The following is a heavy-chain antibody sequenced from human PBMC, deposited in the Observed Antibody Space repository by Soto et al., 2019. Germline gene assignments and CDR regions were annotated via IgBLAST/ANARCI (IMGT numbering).Heavy chain of an antibody. Sequence: EVQLVESGGGLVKPGGSLRLSCAASGFTFSSHSMNWVRQAPGKGLEWVSSISSSSTYIYYADSVKGRFTISRDNAKNSLHLQMNSLRAEDTAVYYCASHPRDSSGYWYYFDYWGQGTLVTVSS. D-gene: IGHD3-22*01. J-gene: IGHJ4*02. V-gene: IGHV3-21*01. CDR1: GFTFSSHS. CDR3: ASHPRDSSGYWYYFDY. CDR2: ISSSSTYI.